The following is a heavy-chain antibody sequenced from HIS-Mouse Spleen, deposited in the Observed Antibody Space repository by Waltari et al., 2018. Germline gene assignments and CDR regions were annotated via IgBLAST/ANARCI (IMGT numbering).Heavy chain of an antibody. Sequence: QLQLQESGPGLVKPSETLSLTCTVSGGPISRSRYYWGRLRQPPGKGLAWIGGVYYSGSTYYNPSLKSRVTISVDTSKNQFSLKLSSVTAADTAVYYCAREGYSSGRYEDYWGQGTLVTVSS. CDR1: GGPISRSRYY. V-gene: IGHV4-39*07. J-gene: IGHJ4*02. CDR3: AREGYSSGRYEDY. D-gene: IGHD6-19*01. CDR2: VYYSGST.